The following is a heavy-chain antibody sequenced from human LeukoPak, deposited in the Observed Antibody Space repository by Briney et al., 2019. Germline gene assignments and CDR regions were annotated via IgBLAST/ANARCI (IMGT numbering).Heavy chain of an antibody. CDR3: ARRIRRWLQSAVGY. CDR2: ISSSSSYI. D-gene: IGHD5-12*01. CDR1: GFTFSSYS. J-gene: IGHJ4*02. V-gene: IGHV3-21*01. Sequence: PGGSLRLSCAASGFTFSSYSMNWVRQAPGKGLEWVSSISSSSSYIYYADSVKGRFTISRDNAKNSLYLQMNSLRAEDTAVHYCARRIRRWLQSAVGYWGQGTLVTVSS.